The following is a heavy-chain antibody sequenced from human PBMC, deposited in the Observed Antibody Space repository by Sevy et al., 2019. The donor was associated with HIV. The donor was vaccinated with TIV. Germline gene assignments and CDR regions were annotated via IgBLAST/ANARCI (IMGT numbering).Heavy chain of an antibody. V-gene: IGHV3-30-3*01. Sequence: GGSLRLSWAASGFTFNRYSMHWVRQAPGKGLEWVATISFDATNKHYPDSVKGRFTISRDNFQNSLFLQMDSLRPEDTAVYYCALERLSSDVAEYFQNWGQGTLITVSS. CDR2: ISFDATNK. J-gene: IGHJ1*01. CDR1: GFTFNRYS. D-gene: IGHD1-1*01. CDR3: ALERLSSDVAEYFQN.